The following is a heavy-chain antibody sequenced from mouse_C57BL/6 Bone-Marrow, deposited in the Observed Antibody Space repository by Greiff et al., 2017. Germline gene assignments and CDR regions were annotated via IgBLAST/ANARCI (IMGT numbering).Heavy chain of an antibody. CDR2: INPNNGGT. J-gene: IGHJ4*01. D-gene: IGHD1-1*01. V-gene: IGHV1-22*01. CDR3: ANYYGSSHYYSMDY. CDR1: GYTFTDYN. Sequence: EVQLQQSGPELVKPGASVKMSCKASGYTFTDYNMHWVKQSHGKSLEWIGYINPNNGGTSYNQKFNGKATLTVNKSSSTAYMELRSLTSEDSAVYYYANYYGSSHYYSMDYWGQGTSVTVSS.